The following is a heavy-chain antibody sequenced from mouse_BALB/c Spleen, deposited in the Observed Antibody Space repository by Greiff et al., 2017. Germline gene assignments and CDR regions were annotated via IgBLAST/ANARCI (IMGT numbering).Heavy chain of an antibody. V-gene: IGHV1S81*02. Sequence: VQLQQSGAGLVKPGASVKLSCKASGYTFTSYYMYWVKQRPGQGLEWIGEINPSNGGTNFNEKFKSKATLTVDKSSSTAYMQLSSLTSEDSAVYYCTRSGIYYRYGDAMDYWGQGTSVTVSS. D-gene: IGHD2-14*01. CDR3: TRSGIYYRYGDAMDY. J-gene: IGHJ4*01. CDR1: GYTFTSYY. CDR2: INPSNGGT.